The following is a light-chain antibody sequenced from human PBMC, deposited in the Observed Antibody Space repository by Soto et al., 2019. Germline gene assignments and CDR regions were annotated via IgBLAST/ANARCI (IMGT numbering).Light chain of an antibody. V-gene: IGKV1-39*01. CDR3: QQTYIMPLT. CDR2: AAS. CDR1: QSIGTY. Sequence: DIQMTQSPSSLSASVGDRVTITCRASQSIGTYVNWYQQKPGKAPDLLIYAASSLQSGVPSTFSGSGSGTDFTLTISSLQPEDFATYYCQQTYIMPLTFGGGTRLEIK. J-gene: IGKJ5*01.